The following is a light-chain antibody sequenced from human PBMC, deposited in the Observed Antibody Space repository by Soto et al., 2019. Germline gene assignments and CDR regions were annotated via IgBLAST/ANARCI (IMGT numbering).Light chain of an antibody. CDR1: QTISSW. CDR2: KAS. Sequence: DIQMTQSPSPLSGSVGDRVTITCRASQTISSWLAWYQQKPGKAPKLLIYKASTLKSGVPLRFSGTGSGTEFTLTISSLQPDEFSPYDCQHYNSYSVAFGQGTKVEIK. CDR3: QHYNSYSVA. V-gene: IGKV1-5*03. J-gene: IGKJ1*01.